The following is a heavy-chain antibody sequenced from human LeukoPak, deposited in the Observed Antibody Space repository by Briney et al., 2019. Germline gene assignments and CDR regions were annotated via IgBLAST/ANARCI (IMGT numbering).Heavy chain of an antibody. Sequence: SETLSLTCAVYGGSFSGYYWSWIRQPPGKGLEWIGEINHSGSTNYNPSLKSRVTISVDTSKIQFSLKLSPVTAADTAVYYCTRGRDFWSGYSFDYWGQGTLVTVSS. V-gene: IGHV4-34*01. D-gene: IGHD3-3*01. CDR2: INHSGST. CDR1: GGSFSGYY. CDR3: TRGRDFWSGYSFDY. J-gene: IGHJ4*02.